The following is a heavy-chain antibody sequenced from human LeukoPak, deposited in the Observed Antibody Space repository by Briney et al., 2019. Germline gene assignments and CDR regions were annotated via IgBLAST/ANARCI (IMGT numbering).Heavy chain of an antibody. J-gene: IGHJ6*02. CDR2: INHNGNVN. D-gene: IGHD3-16*01. V-gene: IGHV3-7*03. CDR1: GFTFSSYW. Sequence: GSLRLSCAASGFTFSSYWMNWARQAPGKGLEWVASINHNGNVNYYVDSVKGRFTTSRDNAMNSLYLQMSNLRAEDTAVYFCARGGGLDVWGQGATVTVSS. CDR3: ARGGGLDV.